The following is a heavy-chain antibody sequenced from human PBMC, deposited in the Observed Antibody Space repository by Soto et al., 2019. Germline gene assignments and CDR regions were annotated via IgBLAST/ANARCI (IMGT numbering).Heavy chain of an antibody. CDR3: AKDHGDCYYAFDI. CDR2: ISGSGGST. V-gene: IGHV3-23*01. J-gene: IGHJ3*02. Sequence: EVQLLESGGGLVQPGGSLRLSCAPSGFTFRSFAMSWVRQAPGKGLEWVSAISGSGGSTYYADSVKGRFTISRDNSKNTLYLQMNSLRAEDTAVYYCAKDHGDCYYAFDIWGQGTMVTVSS. D-gene: IGHD2-21*02. CDR1: GFTFRSFA.